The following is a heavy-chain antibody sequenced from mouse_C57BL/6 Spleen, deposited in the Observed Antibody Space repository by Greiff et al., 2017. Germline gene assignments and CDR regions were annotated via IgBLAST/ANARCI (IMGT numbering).Heavy chain of an antibody. V-gene: IGHV1-47*01. CDR2: FHPYNDDT. CDR1: GYTFTTYP. D-gene: IGHD2-5*01. J-gene: IGHJ1*03. CDR3: ARGAYYSSPYWYFDV. Sequence: QVQLQQSGAELVKPGASVKMSCKASGYTFTTYPIEWMKQNPGKSLEWIGNFHPYNDDTKYNEKFKGKATLTVEKSSSTAYLELSRLTSDDSAVYYCARGAYYSSPYWYFDVWGTGTTVTVSS.